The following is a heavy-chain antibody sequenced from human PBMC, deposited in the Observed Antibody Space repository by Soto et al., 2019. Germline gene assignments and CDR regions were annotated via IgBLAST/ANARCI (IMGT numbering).Heavy chain of an antibody. J-gene: IGHJ6*04. CDR3: ERNHWSRFYGMEV. CDR1: DHPIRTSSYY. V-gene: IGHV4-39*01. Sequence: SETLSLTCIVSDHPIRTSSYYWAWIRQSPGKGLEWIGSLYYSGTTYYNPSLKSRVTIFVDTSKNQFSLRADSVTAADTALYYCERNHWSRFYGMEVWGKGTTVT. D-gene: IGHD2-2*01. CDR2: LYYSGTT.